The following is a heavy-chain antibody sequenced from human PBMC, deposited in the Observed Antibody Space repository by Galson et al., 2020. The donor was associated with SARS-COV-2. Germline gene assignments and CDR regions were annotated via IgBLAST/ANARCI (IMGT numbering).Heavy chain of an antibody. CDR1: GFTFDAYT. CDR2: ISSSSTYI. J-gene: IGHJ6*02. D-gene: IGHD3-10*02. V-gene: IGHV3-21*06. Sequence: GGSLRLSRAASGFTFDAYTLNWVRQAPGKGLEWVSSISSSSTYIYYADSMKGRFSISRDNARNTLYLEMNSFRVEDTGVYYCARDASWAMFAMDVWGQGTTVAVSS. CDR3: ARDASWAMFAMDV.